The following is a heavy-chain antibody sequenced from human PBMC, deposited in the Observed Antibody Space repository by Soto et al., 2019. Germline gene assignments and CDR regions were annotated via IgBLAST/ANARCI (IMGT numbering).Heavy chain of an antibody. CDR3: AANYDFWSGYLGAFDI. J-gene: IGHJ3*02. Sequence: PSETLSLTCTVSGGSISSYYWSWIRQPPGKGLEWIGYIYYSGSTNYNPSLKSRVTISVDTSKNQFSLKLSSVTAADTAVYYCAANYDFWSGYLGAFDIWGQGTMVTVSS. CDR1: GGSISSYY. D-gene: IGHD3-3*01. CDR2: IYYSGST. V-gene: IGHV4-59*01.